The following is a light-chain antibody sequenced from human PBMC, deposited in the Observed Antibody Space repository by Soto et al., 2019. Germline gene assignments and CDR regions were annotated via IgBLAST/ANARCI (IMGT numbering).Light chain of an antibody. CDR3: QQLNSYPLT. CDR1: QALSNY. V-gene: IGKV1-9*01. J-gene: IGKJ3*01. Sequence: DIQLTQSPSFLSASVGDTVTITCRASQALSNYLAWYQQKPGKAPDLLIYSASTLQGGVPSRFSGSGSETEFSLTIRALQPEDFATYYCQQLNSYPLTFGPGTTVDIK. CDR2: SAS.